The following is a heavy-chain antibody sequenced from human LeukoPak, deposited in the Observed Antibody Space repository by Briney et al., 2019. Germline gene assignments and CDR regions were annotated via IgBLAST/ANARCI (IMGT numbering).Heavy chain of an antibody. CDR2: IYYTANT. V-gene: IGHV4-39*01. J-gene: IGHJ4*02. Sequence: PSETLSLTCTVSGGSISSSSYYWGWTRQPPGKGLEWIGSIYYTANTYYNSSLKSRVTISVDTSKNQFSLKLSSVTAADSAVYYCARRDHYDSSGYFDYWGQGTLVTVSS. CDR3: ARRDHYDSSGYFDY. CDR1: GGSISSSSYY. D-gene: IGHD3-22*01.